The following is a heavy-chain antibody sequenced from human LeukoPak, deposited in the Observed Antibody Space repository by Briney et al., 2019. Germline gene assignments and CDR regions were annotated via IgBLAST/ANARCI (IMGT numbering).Heavy chain of an antibody. J-gene: IGHJ1*01. D-gene: IGHD6-19*01. Sequence: GGSLRLPCAASGFTFSSYAMSWVRQSPGKGLEWVSAISGSGGSTYYADSVKGRFTISRDNSKNTLYLQMNSLRAEDTAVYYCAKDRDPARYSSGWSIQHWGQGTLVTVSS. CDR3: AKDRDPARYSSGWSIQH. CDR2: ISGSGGST. V-gene: IGHV3-23*01. CDR1: GFTFSSYA.